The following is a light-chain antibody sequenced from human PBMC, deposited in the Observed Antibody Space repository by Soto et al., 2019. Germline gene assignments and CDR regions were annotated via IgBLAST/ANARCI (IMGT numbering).Light chain of an antibody. CDR1: SNVVGGYNL. V-gene: IGLV2-23*02. Sequence: QSVLTQPASVSGSPGQSITISCTGTSNVVGGYNLVSWFQQHPGKAPKLMISEVNKRPSGVSNRFSGSKSANTASLTISGLQAEDEADYYCCSHVGGSSPQWVFGGGTKLTVL. J-gene: IGLJ3*02. CDR2: EVN. CDR3: CSHVGGSSPQWV.